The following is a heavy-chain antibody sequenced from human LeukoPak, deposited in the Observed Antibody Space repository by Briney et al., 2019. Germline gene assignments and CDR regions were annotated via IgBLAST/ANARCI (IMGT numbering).Heavy chain of an antibody. CDR2: ISAYNGNT. D-gene: IGHD5-12*01. V-gene: IGHV1-18*01. CDR1: GYTFTRHG. Sequence: ASVKVSRKASGYTFTRHGISWVRQAPGQELEWMGWISAYNGNTNYAQKLQGRVTMTTDTSTSTAYMELRSLRSDDTAVYYCARTYSASLFADYWGQGTLVTVSS. J-gene: IGHJ4*02. CDR3: ARTYSASLFADY.